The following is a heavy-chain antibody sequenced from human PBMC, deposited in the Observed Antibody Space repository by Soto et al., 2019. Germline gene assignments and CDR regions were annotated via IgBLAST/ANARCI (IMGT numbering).Heavy chain of an antibody. CDR1: GGSFSGYY. CDR2: INHSGST. D-gene: IGHD6-13*01. V-gene: IGHV4-34*01. Sequence: PSETLSLTCAFYGGSFSGYYWSWIRQPPGKGLEWIGEINHSGSTNYNPSLKSRVTISVDTSKNQFSLKLSSVTAADTAVYYCARNSWYSSSSLFYYYYGMDVWGQGTTVTVSS. J-gene: IGHJ6*02. CDR3: ARNSWYSSSSLFYYYYGMDV.